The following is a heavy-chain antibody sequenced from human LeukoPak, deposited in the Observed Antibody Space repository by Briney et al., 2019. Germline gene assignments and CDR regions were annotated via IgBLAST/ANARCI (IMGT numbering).Heavy chain of an antibody. CDR2: IYYSGST. D-gene: IGHD3-10*01. CDR1: GGSLSSCF. V-gene: IGHV4-59*01. Sequence: SETLSLTCTVSGGSLSSCFWSWIRLSPGKGLEWIGYIYYSGSTNYNPSLKSRVTISVDTSKNQFSLKLSSVTAADTAVYYCARGSGNFDYWGQGTLVTVSS. CDR3: ARGSGNFDY. J-gene: IGHJ4*02.